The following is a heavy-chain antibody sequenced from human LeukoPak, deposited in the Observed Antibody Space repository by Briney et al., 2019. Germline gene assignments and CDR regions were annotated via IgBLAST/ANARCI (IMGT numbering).Heavy chain of an antibody. CDR1: GDSVNSGSYY. CDR2: ISYSEST. J-gene: IGHJ4*02. Sequence: SETLSLTCTVSGDSVNSGSYYWSWIRQSPGKRLEWIGYISYSESTIYNPSLKSRVAISIDKSKNQFSLKLSSVTAADTAVYYCATQGWLQSEYYFDYWGQGTLVTVSS. D-gene: IGHD5-24*01. CDR3: ATQGWLQSEYYFDY. V-gene: IGHV4-61*01.